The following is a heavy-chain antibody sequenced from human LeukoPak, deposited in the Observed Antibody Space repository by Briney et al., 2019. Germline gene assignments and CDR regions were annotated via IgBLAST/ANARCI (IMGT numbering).Heavy chain of an antibody. CDR3: ARQHYYGSGTYWFDP. CDR1: GYTFTSYG. V-gene: IGHV1-18*01. CDR2: ISAYNGNT. D-gene: IGHD3-10*01. J-gene: IGHJ5*02. Sequence: GASVKVSCRASGYTFTSYGISWVRQAPGQGLEWMGWISAYNGNTNYAQKLQGRVTMTTDTSTSTAYMEVRSLRSDDTAAYHCARQHYYGSGTYWFDPWGQGTLVTVSS.